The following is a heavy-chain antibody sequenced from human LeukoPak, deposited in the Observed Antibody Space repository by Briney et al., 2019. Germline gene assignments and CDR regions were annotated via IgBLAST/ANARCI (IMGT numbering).Heavy chain of an antibody. D-gene: IGHD3-9*01. CDR3: ARAYYDILTGSYAMDV. J-gene: IGHJ6*02. Sequence: PGGSLRLSCAGSGFSSNDYYMTWIRQAPGKGLEWVSYISISGTTIYYAESVKGRFTISRDNAQNSLYLQMNSLRTEDTAVYYCARAYYDILTGSYAMDVWGQGTTAIVSS. CDR2: ISISGTTI. V-gene: IGHV3-11*01. CDR1: GFSSNDYY.